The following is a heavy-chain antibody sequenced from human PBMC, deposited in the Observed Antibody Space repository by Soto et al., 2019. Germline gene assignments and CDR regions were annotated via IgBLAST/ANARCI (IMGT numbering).Heavy chain of an antibody. D-gene: IGHD3-10*01. Sequence: SETLSLTCAVYGGSFSGYYWSWIRQPPGKGLEWIGEINHSGSTNDNPSRRSRVTISVDTSKTQFSLKLSSVTAADTAVYYCARRNYGSGSYRYSYYYYYGMDVWGQGTTVTVAS. V-gene: IGHV4-34*01. J-gene: IGHJ6*02. CDR3: ARRNYGSGSYRYSYYYYYGMDV. CDR1: GGSFSGYY. CDR2: INHSGST.